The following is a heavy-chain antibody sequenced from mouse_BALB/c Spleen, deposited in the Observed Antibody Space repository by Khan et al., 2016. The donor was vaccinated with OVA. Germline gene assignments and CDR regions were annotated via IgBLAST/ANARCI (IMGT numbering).Heavy chain of an antibody. CDR3: ARRRAAQSTEEYIEY. V-gene: IGHV1-63*02. CDR1: GYTFTHYW. Sequence: QVQLQQSGTEVVRPGTSVKMSCKAAGYTFTHYWIGWVKQRPGHGLVWIGDTYPGGGYTNYNEKFKGKATLTADTSSSTAYLQLSGLTSEDSYIYYCARRRAAQSTEEYIEYWGQGTSLIVSS. CDR2: TYPGGGYT. J-gene: IGHJ2*02. D-gene: IGHD3-2*02.